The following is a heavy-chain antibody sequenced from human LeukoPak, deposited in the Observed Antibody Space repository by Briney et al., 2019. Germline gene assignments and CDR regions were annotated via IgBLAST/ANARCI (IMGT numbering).Heavy chain of an antibody. CDR2: ISGSGDST. V-gene: IGHV3-23*01. CDR1: EFTFSYYV. J-gene: IGHJ4*02. D-gene: IGHD6-13*01. CDR3: AKFRYSRYFDY. Sequence: GVSLRLSCAASEFTFSYYVMSWVRQAPGKGLEWVSAISGSGDSTYYADSVKSRFTISRDNSKNTLYLQMNSLRAGDTAVYYCAKFRYSRYFDYWGQGTLVTVSS.